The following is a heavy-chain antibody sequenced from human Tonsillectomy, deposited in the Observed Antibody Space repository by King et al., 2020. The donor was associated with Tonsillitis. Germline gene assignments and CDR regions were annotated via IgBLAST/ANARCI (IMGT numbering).Heavy chain of an antibody. Sequence: QLVQSGGGLVKPGGSLRLSCAASGFTFSSYSMNWVRQAPGKGLEWVSSISSSSSYIYYADSVKGRFTISRDNAKNSLYLQMNSLRAEDTAVYYCARDLKVPGQAVAGTVQHPYYDYGMDVWGQGTTVTVSS. CDR3: ARDLKVPGQAVAGTVQHPYYDYGMDV. CDR2: ISSSSSYI. D-gene: IGHD6-19*01. J-gene: IGHJ6*02. V-gene: IGHV3-21*01. CDR1: GFTFSSYS.